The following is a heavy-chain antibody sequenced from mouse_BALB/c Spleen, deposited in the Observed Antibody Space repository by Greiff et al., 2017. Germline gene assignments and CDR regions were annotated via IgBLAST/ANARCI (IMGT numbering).Heavy chain of an antibody. D-gene: IGHD2-2*01. V-gene: IGHV3-6*02. CDR2: ISYDGSN. CDR1: GYSITSGYY. Sequence: EVKLMESGPGLVKPSQSLSLTCSVTGYSITSGYYWNWIRQFPGNKLEWMGYISYDGSNNYNPSLKNRISITRDTSKNQFFLKLNSVTTEDTATYYCARGGGYESWFAYWGQGTLVTVSA. J-gene: IGHJ3*01. CDR3: ARGGGYESWFAY.